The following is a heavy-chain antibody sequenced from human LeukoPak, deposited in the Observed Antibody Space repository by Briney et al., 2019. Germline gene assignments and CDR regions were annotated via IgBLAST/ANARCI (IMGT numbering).Heavy chain of an antibody. CDR1: GFTFSSYG. J-gene: IGHJ3*02. CDR3: ARDGRAVAFDI. D-gene: IGHD6-19*01. V-gene: IGHV3-30*03. CDR2: ISYDGSNK. Sequence: PGGSLRLSCAASGFTFSSYGMHWVRQAPGKGLEWVAVISYDGSNKYYADSVKGRFTISRDNSKNTLYLQMNRLRAEDTARYYCARDGRAVAFDIWGQGIMVTVSS.